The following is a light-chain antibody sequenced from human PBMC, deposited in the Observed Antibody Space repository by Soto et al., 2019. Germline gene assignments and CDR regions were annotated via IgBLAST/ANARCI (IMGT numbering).Light chain of an antibody. CDR3: QQHSIVIT. Sequence: DIQMTQSPSSLSASVGDRVTITCRASQGISNFLAWYQQKPGKVPKLLISAASTLQTGIPSRFSGSGSGTDFTLSITSLQPEDVATYDCQQHSIVITFGQGTRLEI. V-gene: IGKV1-27*01. J-gene: IGKJ5*01. CDR2: AAS. CDR1: QGISNF.